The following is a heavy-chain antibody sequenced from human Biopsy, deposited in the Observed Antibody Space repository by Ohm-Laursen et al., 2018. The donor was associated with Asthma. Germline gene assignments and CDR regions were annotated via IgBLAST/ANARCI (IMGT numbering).Heavy chain of an antibody. D-gene: IGHD2-2*01. CDR2: INSVFGTT. CDR1: GGTFNTYV. Sequence: SEKVSCKSLGGTFNTYVIGWVRQAPGQGLEWMGGINSVFGTTTYPQKFQDRVTINADDSTSTVYMELSSLRSEDTAVYYCARKAGSCISRTCYSLDFWGQGTLVTVSS. V-gene: IGHV1-69*13. J-gene: IGHJ4*02. CDR3: ARKAGSCISRTCYSLDF.